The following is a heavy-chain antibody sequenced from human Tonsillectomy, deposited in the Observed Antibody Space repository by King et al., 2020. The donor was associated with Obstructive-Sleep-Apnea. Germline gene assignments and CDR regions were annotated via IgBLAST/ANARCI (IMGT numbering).Heavy chain of an antibody. V-gene: IGHV4-39*01. CDR3: ARHSHSSSWYRGYAFDI. CDR1: GGSISSSSYY. D-gene: IGHD6-13*01. CDR2: IYYSGIT. J-gene: IGHJ3*02. Sequence: MQLQESGPGLVKPSETLSLTCTVSGGSISSSSYYWGWIRQPPGKGLEWIGSIYYSGITYYNPSLKSRVTISVDTSKNQFSLKLSSVTAADTAVYYCARHSHSSSWYRGYAFDIWGQGTMVTVSS.